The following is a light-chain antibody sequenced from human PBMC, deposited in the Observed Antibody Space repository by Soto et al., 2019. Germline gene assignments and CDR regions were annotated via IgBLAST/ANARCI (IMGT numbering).Light chain of an antibody. J-gene: IGKJ4*01. CDR3: QQRSNWPLT. Sequence: EIVLTQSPAILSLSPGERATLSCMASQSVSSYLTWYQQKPGQAPRLLIYAASTRATGIPARFSGSGSGTDFTLTISSLEPEDFAGYYCQQRSNWPLTFGGGTKVDIK. CDR2: AAS. CDR1: QSVSSY. V-gene: IGKV3-11*01.